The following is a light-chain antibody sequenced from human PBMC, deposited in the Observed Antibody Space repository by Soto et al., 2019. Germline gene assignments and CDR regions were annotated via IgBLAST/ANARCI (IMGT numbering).Light chain of an antibody. J-gene: IGKJ1*01. CDR2: SAS. CDR3: QMDVTAPET. Sequence: DIQMTQSPSSLSASVGDRLTITCRASQDIGKSLAWYQQRPGKVPKPLIYSASTFHSGVPSRFSGGGSGTHFTLTISNLQPEEVATYYGQMDVTAPETFGQGNKVEIK. V-gene: IGKV1-27*01. CDR1: QDIGKS.